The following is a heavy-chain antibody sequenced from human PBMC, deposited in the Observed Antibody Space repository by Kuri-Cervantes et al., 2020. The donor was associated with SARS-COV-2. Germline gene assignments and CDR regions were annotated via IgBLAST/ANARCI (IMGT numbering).Heavy chain of an antibody. D-gene: IGHD6-19*01. V-gene: IGHV1-3*01. CDR2: INAGNGNT. Sequence: ASVKVSCKASGFTFTSYAMHWVRQAPGQRLEWMGWINAGNGNTKYSQKFQGRVTITRDTSASTAYMELSSLRFKDTAVYYCARDGSSGWQYDYWGQGTLVTVSS. J-gene: IGHJ4*02. CDR1: GFTFTSYA. CDR3: ARDGSSGWQYDY.